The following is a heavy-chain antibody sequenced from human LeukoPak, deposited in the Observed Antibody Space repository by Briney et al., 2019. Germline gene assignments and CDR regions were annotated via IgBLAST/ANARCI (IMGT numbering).Heavy chain of an antibody. V-gene: IGHV3-23*01. Sequence: GGSLRLSCVASGFTFSNYAMTWVRQAPGKGLKWVSTISGSGGTTNYADSVKGRFTISRDSSKSTLYLQMNSLRAEDTAVYFCAKGGPQFFDYWGQGSLVTVSS. D-gene: IGHD5-24*01. CDR1: GFTFSNYA. CDR2: ISGSGGTT. CDR3: AKGGPQFFDY. J-gene: IGHJ4*02.